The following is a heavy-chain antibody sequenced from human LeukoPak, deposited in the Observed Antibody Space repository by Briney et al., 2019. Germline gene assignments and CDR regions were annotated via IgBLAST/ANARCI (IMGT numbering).Heavy chain of an antibody. Sequence: PGGSLRLSCAASGFTFSSYAMSWVRQAPGKGLEWVSAISGSGGSTYYADSVKGRYTITRDNSKNTLYLQMNSLRVEDTAVYYCAKVPYGSGSYYYFDYWGQGTLVTVSS. CDR1: GFTFSSYA. J-gene: IGHJ4*02. D-gene: IGHD3-10*01. CDR2: ISGSGGST. CDR3: AKVPYGSGSYYYFDY. V-gene: IGHV3-23*01.